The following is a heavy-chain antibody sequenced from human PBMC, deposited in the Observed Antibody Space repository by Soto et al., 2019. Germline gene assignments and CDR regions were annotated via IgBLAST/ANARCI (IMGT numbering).Heavy chain of an antibody. CDR1: GFTFSSYA. CDR3: AKDGKYSGSWYWDYYYYGMDV. D-gene: IGHD6-13*01. V-gene: IGHV3-23*01. CDR2: ISGSGGST. J-gene: IGHJ6*02. Sequence: GGSLRLSCAASGFTFSSYAMSWVRQAPGKGLEWVSAISGSGGSTYYADSVKGRFTISRDNSKNTLYLQMNSLRAEDTAVYYCAKDGKYSGSWYWDYYYYGMDVWGQGTTVTVSS.